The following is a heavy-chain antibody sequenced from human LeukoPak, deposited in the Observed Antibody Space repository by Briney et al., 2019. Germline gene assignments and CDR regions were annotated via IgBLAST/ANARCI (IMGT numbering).Heavy chain of an antibody. CDR1: GGSFSGYY. CDR2: INHSGST. V-gene: IGHV4-34*01. Sequence: PSETLSLTCAVYGGSFSGYYWSWTRQPPGKGLEWIGEINHSGSTNYNPSLKSRVTISVDTSKNQFSLKLSSVTAADTAVYYCAVRGYSYGRSDYWGQGTLVTVSS. D-gene: IGHD5-18*01. J-gene: IGHJ4*02. CDR3: AVRGYSYGRSDY.